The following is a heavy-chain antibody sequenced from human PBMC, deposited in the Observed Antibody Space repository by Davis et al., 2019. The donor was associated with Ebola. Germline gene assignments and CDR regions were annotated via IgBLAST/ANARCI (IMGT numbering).Heavy chain of an antibody. D-gene: IGHD3-16*01. CDR3: AKDAMITFGGVPMDV. V-gene: IGHV3-30*18. CDR1: GFTFSSYG. CDR2: ISYDGSNK. J-gene: IGHJ6*02. Sequence: GESLKISCAASGFTFSSYGMHWVRQAPGKGLEWVAVISYDGSNKYYADSVKGRFTISRDNSKNTLYLQMNSLRDEDTAVYYCAKDAMITFGGVPMDVWGQGTTVTVSS.